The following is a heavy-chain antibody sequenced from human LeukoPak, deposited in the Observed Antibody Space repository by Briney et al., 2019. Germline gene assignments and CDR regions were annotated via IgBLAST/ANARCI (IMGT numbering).Heavy chain of an antibody. J-gene: IGHJ6*03. CDR1: GGSISSSNW. CDR3: ARDDRGYYYYMDV. Sequence: PSETLSLTCAVSGGSISSSNWWSWVRQPPGKGLEWIGEIYHSGSTNYNPSLKSRVTISVDKSKNQFSLKLSSVTAADTAVYYCARDDRGYYYYMDVWGKGTTVTVSS. V-gene: IGHV4-4*02. CDR2: IYHSGST.